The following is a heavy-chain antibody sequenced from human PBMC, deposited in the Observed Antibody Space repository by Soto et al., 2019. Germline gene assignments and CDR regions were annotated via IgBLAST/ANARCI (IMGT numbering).Heavy chain of an antibody. Sequence: QVQLVESGGGVVQPGRSLRLSCAASGFTFSSYGMHWVRQAPGKGLEWVAVISYDGSNKYYADSVKGRFTISRDNSKNTLYLQMNSLRAEATAVYYCAKDRGVAGLPTGFDPWGQGTLVTVSS. CDR2: ISYDGSNK. J-gene: IGHJ5*02. D-gene: IGHD6-19*01. V-gene: IGHV3-30*18. CDR3: AKDRGVAGLPTGFDP. CDR1: GFTFSSYG.